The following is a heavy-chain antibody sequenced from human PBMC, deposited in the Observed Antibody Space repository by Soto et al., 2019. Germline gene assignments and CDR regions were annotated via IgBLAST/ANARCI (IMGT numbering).Heavy chain of an antibody. D-gene: IGHD3-10*01. CDR1: GFTFSSYW. Sequence: GGSLRLSCAASGFTFSSYWMHWVRQAPGKGLVWVSRINSDGSSTSYADSVKGRFTISRDNAKNTLYLQMNSLRAEDTAVYYCARMVEWYYYYMDVWDKGTTVTVSS. CDR3: ARMVEWYYYYMDV. J-gene: IGHJ6*03. V-gene: IGHV3-74*01. CDR2: INSDGSST.